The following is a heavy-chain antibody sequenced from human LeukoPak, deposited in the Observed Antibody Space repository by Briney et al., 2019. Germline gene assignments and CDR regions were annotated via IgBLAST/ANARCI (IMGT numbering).Heavy chain of an antibody. Sequence: SVKVSCKASGGTFSSYAISWVRQAPGQGLEWMGRIIPIFGIANYAQKFQGRVTITADKSTSTAYMELSSLRSEDTAVYYCARDYVAPYYGMDVWGQGTTVTVSS. CDR1: GGTFSSYA. D-gene: IGHD3-16*01. CDR2: IIPIFGIA. J-gene: IGHJ6*02. CDR3: ARDYVAPYYGMDV. V-gene: IGHV1-69*04.